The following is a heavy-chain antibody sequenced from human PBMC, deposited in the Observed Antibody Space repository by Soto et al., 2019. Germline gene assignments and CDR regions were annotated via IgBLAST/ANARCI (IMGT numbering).Heavy chain of an antibody. J-gene: IGHJ4*02. CDR1: GFTFSSQT. D-gene: IGHD6-13*01. Sequence: EGQLVESGGGLVKPGGSLRLSCAASGFTFSSQTMNWVRQAPGKGLEWVASISTTSTYIYYADSVKGRFTISRDNAENSLFLQMNSLRAEDTAVYYCATWGNPYSSRWWEFWGQGTVVTVSS. CDR2: ISTTSTYI. V-gene: IGHV3-21*01. CDR3: ATWGNPYSSRWWEF.